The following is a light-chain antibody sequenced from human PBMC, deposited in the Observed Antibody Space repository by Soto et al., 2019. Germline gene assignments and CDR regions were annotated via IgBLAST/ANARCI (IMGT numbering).Light chain of an antibody. Sequence: EIVLTQSPGTLSMSPGERVTLSCRASQSVSSSYLAWYQQKPGQAPRLLIYGASSSATGIPVRFSGSGSGTDFTLTISRLEPEDFAVYYCQHYGKSPQGFGPGTKVDIK. J-gene: IGKJ3*01. V-gene: IGKV3-20*01. CDR2: GAS. CDR1: QSVSSSY. CDR3: QHYGKSPQG.